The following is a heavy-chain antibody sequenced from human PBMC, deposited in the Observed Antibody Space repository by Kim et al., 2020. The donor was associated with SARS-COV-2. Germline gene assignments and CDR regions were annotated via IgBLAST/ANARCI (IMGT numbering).Heavy chain of an antibody. CDR3: AKCPLDIWSGYYFDY. CDR2: IYSGGSST. CDR1: GFTFSSYA. V-gene: IGHV3-23*03. J-gene: IGHJ4*02. Sequence: GGSLRLSCAASGFTFSSYAMSWVRQAPGKGLEWVAVIYSGGSSTYYADSVKGRFTISRDNSKNTLYLQMNSLRAEDTAVYYCAKCPLDIWSGYYFDYWGQGTLVTVSS. D-gene: IGHD3-3*01.